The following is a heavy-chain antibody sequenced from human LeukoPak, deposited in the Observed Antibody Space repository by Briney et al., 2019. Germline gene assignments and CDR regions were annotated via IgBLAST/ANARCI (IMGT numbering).Heavy chain of an antibody. Sequence: GESLKISCKGSGYSFTTYWIGWVRQMPGKGLEWMWIVNPADSETRYSPSFQGQVTFSADKSISTAYLQWSSLKASDTAMYYCARQETSASDAFDLWGQGTMVTVSS. J-gene: IGHJ3*01. CDR1: GYSFTTYW. V-gene: IGHV5-51*01. D-gene: IGHD2-15*01. CDR2: VNPADSET. CDR3: ARQETSASDAFDL.